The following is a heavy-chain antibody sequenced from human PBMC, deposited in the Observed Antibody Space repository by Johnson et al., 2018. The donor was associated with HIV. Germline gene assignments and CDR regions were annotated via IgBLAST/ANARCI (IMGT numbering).Heavy chain of an antibody. CDR1: GFTFNKFA. V-gene: IGHV3-30*09. J-gene: IGHJ3*02. CDR2: ISFDGSNK. Sequence: QVQLVESGGGVVQPGRSLRLSCTASGFTFNKFAMHWVRQAPGKGLEWLAFISFDGSNKYFGGSVEGRFDISRENSKNSHYLHMNSLRPEDTAIYYCAKDRWGELLQNAFDIWGQGTMVTVSS. D-gene: IGHD1-26*01. CDR3: AKDRWGELLQNAFDI.